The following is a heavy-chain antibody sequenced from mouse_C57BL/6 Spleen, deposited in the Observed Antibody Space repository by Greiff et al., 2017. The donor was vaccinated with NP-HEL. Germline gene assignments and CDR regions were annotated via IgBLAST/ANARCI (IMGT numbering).Heavy chain of an antibody. CDR3: ARPALGRGYFDY. V-gene: IGHV1-18*01. D-gene: IGHD4-1*01. J-gene: IGHJ2*01. CDR1: GYTFTDYN. CDR2: INPNNGGT. Sequence: EVQLQQSGPELVKPGASVKIPCKASGYTFTDYNMAWVKQSHGKSLEWIGDINPNNGGTIYNQKFKGKATLTVDKSSSTAYMELRSLTSEDTAVYYCARPALGRGYFDYWGQGTTLTVSS.